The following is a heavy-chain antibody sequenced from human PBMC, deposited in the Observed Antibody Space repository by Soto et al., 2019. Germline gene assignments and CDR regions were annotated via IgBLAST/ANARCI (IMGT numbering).Heavy chain of an antibody. CDR1: SGPSSSHN. D-gene: IGHD1-1*01. CDR3: VRQGIGNLHGLVDV. Sequence: QVHLQQSGPGLVKPSETLSLTCTVSSGPSSSHNWGWIRQSPGRGLEGIGYVYNTGGTSYNPSLKSRVTISADTSANHISLTLSSVTAADTAIYYCVRQGIGNLHGLVDVWGQGTTVSVSS. CDR2: VYNTGGT. V-gene: IGHV4-59*08. J-gene: IGHJ6*02.